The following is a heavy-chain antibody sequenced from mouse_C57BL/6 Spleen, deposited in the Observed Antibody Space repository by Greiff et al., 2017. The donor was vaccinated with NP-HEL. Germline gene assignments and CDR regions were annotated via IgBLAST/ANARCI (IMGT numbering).Heavy chain of an antibody. D-gene: IGHD1-1*01. Sequence: DVMLVESGGGLVKPGGSLKLSCAASGFTFSSYAMSWVRQTPEKRLEWVATISDGGSYTYYQDNVKGRCTISRDNAKNNLYLQRSHLKSEDTAMYYCARDYYGSYYFDYWGQGTTLTVSS. CDR3: ARDYYGSYYFDY. CDR1: GFTFSSYA. J-gene: IGHJ2*01. V-gene: IGHV5-4*01. CDR2: ISDGGSYT.